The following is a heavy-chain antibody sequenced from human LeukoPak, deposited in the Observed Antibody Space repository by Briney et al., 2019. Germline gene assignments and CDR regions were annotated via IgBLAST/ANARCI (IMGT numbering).Heavy chain of an antibody. D-gene: IGHD6-19*01. Sequence: HPGVPLRLSCAASGFTVSINYVSWVRRAPGKGGEGVSDIYSCGSTSYADSVKGRSTISRDNSKNTLYLQMNSLRADDTAVYYCARAGQWPNFYYFDYWGQGTLLTVSS. CDR3: ARAGQWPNFYYFDY. CDR1: GFTVSINY. V-gene: IGHV3-53*01. J-gene: IGHJ4*02. CDR2: IYSCGST.